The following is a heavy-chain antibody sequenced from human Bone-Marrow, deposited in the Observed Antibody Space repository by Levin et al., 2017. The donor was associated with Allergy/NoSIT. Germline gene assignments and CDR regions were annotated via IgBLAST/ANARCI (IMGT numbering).Heavy chain of an antibody. D-gene: IGHD3-3*01. CDR2: INHSGST. V-gene: IGHV4-34*01. J-gene: IGHJ5*02. Sequence: SETLSLTCAVYGGSFSGYYWSWIRQPPGKGLEWIGEINHSGSTNYNPSLKSRVTISVDTSKNQFSLKLSSVTAADTAVYYCARGVGTIFGVARKYYNWFDPWGQGTLVTVSS. CDR3: ARGVGTIFGVARKYYNWFDP. CDR1: GGSFSGYY.